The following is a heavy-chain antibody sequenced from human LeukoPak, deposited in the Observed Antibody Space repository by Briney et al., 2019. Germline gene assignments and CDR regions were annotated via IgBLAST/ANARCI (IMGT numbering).Heavy chain of an antibody. CDR1: GGSISSGDYY. J-gene: IGHJ4*02. CDR3: ARNDYGDYVYDY. V-gene: IGHV4-30-4*01. D-gene: IGHD4-17*01. Sequence: SETLSLTCTVSGGSISSGDYYWGWLRQPPGKGLEWIGYIYYSGSTYYNPSLKSRVTISVDTSKNQFSLKLSSVTAADTAVYYCARNDYGDYVYDYWGQGTLVTVSS. CDR2: IYYSGST.